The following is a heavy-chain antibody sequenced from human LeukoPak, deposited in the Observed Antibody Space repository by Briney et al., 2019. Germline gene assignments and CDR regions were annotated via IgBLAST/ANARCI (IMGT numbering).Heavy chain of an antibody. CDR3: ARDWDSSSGCFDY. J-gene: IGHJ4*02. D-gene: IGHD6-6*01. Sequence: KPGGSLRLSCAASGFTFSSYWMSWVRQAPGKGLEWVSSISSSSSYIYYADSVKGRFTISRDNAKNSLYLQMNSLRAEDTAVYYCARDWDSSSGCFDYWGQGTLVTVSS. V-gene: IGHV3-21*01. CDR2: ISSSSSYI. CDR1: GFTFSSYW.